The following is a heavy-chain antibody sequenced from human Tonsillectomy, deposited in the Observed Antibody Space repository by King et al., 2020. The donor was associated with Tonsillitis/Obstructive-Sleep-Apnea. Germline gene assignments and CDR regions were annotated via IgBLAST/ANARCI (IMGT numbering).Heavy chain of an antibody. CDR3: VREGGETSAAAFDI. CDR2: IYYSGST. D-gene: IGHD1-7*01. Sequence: QLQESGPGLVKPSETLSLTCTVSGGSISSYYCSWIRQPPGKGLEWIGYIYYSGSTNYNPSLTSRVTISVDTPKNQFSLKLSSVTAADTAVYYCVREGGETSAAAFDIWRRGTMVTVSS. J-gene: IGHJ3*02. V-gene: IGHV4-59*12. CDR1: GGSISSYY.